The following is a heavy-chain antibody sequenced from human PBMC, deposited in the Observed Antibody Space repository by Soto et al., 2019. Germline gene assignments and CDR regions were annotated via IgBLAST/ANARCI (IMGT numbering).Heavy chain of an antibody. CDR2: INPAGGST. CDR1: GYSFTVHY. D-gene: IGHD2-15*01. Sequence: QVQLVQSGDEVKKPGASAKVSCKASGYSFTVHYMHWVRQAPGQGFEWMGVINPAGGSTSYAQRFQGRVTMTRDTSTSTAYMELSSLRSEDTAVYFCATGGDSSGEFYSYGMDVWGQGTTVTVSS. V-gene: IGHV1-46*01. CDR3: ATGGDSSGEFYSYGMDV. J-gene: IGHJ6*02.